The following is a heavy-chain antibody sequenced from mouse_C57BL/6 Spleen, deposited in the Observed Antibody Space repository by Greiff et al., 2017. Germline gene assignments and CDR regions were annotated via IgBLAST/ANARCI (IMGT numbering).Heavy chain of an antibody. J-gene: IGHJ4*01. CDR2: ISDGGSYT. CDR1: GFTFSSYA. V-gene: IGHV5-4*03. Sequence: EVKLMESGGGLVKPGGSLKLSCAASGFTFSSYAMSWVRQTPEKRLEWVATISDGGSYTYYPDNVKGRFTISRDNAKNNLYLQMSHLKSEDTAMYYCARANLPRYYGSSYDAMDYWGQGTSVTVSS. CDR3: ARANLPRYYGSSYDAMDY. D-gene: IGHD1-1*01.